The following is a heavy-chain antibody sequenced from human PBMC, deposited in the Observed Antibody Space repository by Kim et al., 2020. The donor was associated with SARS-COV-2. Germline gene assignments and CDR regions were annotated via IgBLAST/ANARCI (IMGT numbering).Heavy chain of an antibody. V-gene: IGHV3-21*01. CDR2: ISISSYHI. CDR1: GFAFSTYS. CDR3: VRATIFGDVIYLDY. D-gene: IGHD3-3*01. Sequence: GGSLRLSCAASGFAFSTYSMNWVRQAPGKGLEWVSSISISSYHIFYADSVKGRFIISRDNAKSSLYLQMSSLRGDDTAVYYCVRATIFGDVIYLDYWGQGTLVTVSS. J-gene: IGHJ4*02.